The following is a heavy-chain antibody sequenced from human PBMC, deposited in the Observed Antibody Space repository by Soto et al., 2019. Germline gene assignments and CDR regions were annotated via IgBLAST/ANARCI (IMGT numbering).Heavy chain of an antibody. D-gene: IGHD3-10*01. CDR2: ISGSGGST. CDR1: GFTFSSYA. V-gene: IGHV3-23*01. CDR3: ANQPMYGSGSYRRFQH. J-gene: IGHJ1*01. Sequence: GGSLRLSCAASGFTFSSYAMSWVRQAPGKGLEWVSAISGSGGSTYYADSVKGRFTISRDNSKNTLYLQMNSLRAEDTAVYYCANQPMYGSGSYRRFQHWGQGTLVTVSS.